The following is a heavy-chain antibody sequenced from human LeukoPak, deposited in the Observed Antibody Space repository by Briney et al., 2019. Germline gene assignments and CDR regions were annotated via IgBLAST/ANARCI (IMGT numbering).Heavy chain of an antibody. CDR1: GYTFSDYA. CDR2: INAANGDT. Sequence: ASVKVSCKASGYTFSDYALHWVRQAPGRGLEWMGWINAANGDTKYSQRLHDRFIFTRDTSATTSYLEFTSLTSEDTAVYFCARGRSRGLPFDWLDGLDFWGQGTTVIVS. V-gene: IGHV1-3*01. D-gene: IGHD3-9*01. J-gene: IGHJ3*01. CDR3: ARGRSRGLPFDWLDGLDF.